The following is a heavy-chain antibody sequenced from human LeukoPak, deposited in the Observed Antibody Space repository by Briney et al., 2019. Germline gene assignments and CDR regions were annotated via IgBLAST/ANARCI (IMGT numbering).Heavy chain of an antibody. CDR1: GFTFSDYY. Sequence: GGSLRLSCAASGFTFSDYYMSWIRQAPGKGLGWVSYISSSGSTIYYADSVKGRFTISRDNAKNSLYLQMNSLRAEDTAVYYCARQRRATMISAFDIWGQGTMVTVSS. J-gene: IGHJ3*02. CDR2: ISSSGSTI. D-gene: IGHD5-24*01. V-gene: IGHV3-11*04. CDR3: ARQRRATMISAFDI.